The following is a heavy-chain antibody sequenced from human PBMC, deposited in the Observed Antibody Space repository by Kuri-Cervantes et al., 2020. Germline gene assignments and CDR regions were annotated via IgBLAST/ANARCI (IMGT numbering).Heavy chain of an antibody. CDR2: ISWKSGNI. V-gene: IGHV3-9*01. Sequence: SLKISCAASGFTFSSYEMNWVRQAPGKGLEWVSGISWKSGNIVYAESVKGRFTISRDNAKNSLYLQMNSLRAEDTALYYCAKTAGSGTYLSGGYGMDVWGQGTTVTVSS. CDR3: AKTAGSGTYLSGGYGMDV. D-gene: IGHD3-10*01. J-gene: IGHJ6*02. CDR1: GFTFSSYE.